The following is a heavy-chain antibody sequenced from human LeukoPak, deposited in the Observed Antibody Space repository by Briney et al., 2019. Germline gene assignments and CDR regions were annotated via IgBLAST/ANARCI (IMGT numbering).Heavy chain of an antibody. CDR2: MNPNSGNT. J-gene: IGHJ6*03. Sequence: ASVKVSCKASGYTFTSYDINGVRQATGQGLEWMGWMNPNSGNTGYAQKFQGRVTMTRNTSISTAYMELSSLRSEDTAVYYCARKLHYYYYYYMDVWGKGNTVTVSS. CDR1: GYTFTSYD. V-gene: IGHV1-8*01. CDR3: ARKLHYYYYYYMDV.